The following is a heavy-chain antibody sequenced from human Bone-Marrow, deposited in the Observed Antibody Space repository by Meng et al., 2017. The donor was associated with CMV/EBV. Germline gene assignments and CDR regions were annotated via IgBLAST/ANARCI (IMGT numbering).Heavy chain of an antibody. V-gene: IGHV3-30*02. D-gene: IGHD3-10*01. J-gene: IGHJ5*02. CDR1: GFTFSSYG. Sequence: SCAASGFTFSSYGMHWVRQAPGKGLEWVAFIRYDGSNKYYADSVKGRFTISRDNSKNTLYLQMNSLRAEDTAVYYCAKEPPYDYGSGSRGWFDPWGQGTLVTVSS. CDR2: IRYDGSNK. CDR3: AKEPPYDYGSGSRGWFDP.